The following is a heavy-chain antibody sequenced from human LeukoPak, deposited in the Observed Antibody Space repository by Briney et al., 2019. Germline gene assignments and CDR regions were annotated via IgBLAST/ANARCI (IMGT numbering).Heavy chain of an antibody. V-gene: IGHV1-2*02. CDR2: INPNSGGT. CDR1: GYTFTGYY. D-gene: IGHD3-10*01. J-gene: IGHJ6*02. Sequence: ASVKVSCKASGYTFTGYYMHWERQAPGQGLEWMGWINPNSGGTNYAQKFQGRVTMTRDTSISTAYMELSRRRSDDTAVYYCARDRDYYGSGSYYNPSAYGMDVWGQGTTVTVSS. CDR3: ARDRDYYGSGSYYNPSAYGMDV.